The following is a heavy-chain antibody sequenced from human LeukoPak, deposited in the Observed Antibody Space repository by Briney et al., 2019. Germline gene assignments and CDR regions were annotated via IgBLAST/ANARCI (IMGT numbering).Heavy chain of an antibody. CDR1: GFTFSSYS. Sequence: GGSLRLSCAASGFTFSSYSMNWVRQAPGKGLEWVSYISSSSSTIYYADSVKGRFTISRDNSKNTVYLQMGSLRAEDMAVYYCAREQMTTTSPFEYWGQGTLVTVSS. CDR3: AREQMTTTSPFEY. D-gene: IGHD4-17*01. CDR2: ISSSSSTI. J-gene: IGHJ4*02. V-gene: IGHV3-48*01.